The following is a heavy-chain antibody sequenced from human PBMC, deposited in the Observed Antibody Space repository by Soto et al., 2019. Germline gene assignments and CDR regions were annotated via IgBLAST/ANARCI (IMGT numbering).Heavy chain of an antibody. CDR3: ARGLSYDFWSGYYLNFDY. Sequence: ASVKVSCKASGYTFTSYDINWVRQATGQGREWMGWMNPNSGNTGYAQKFQGRVTMTRNTSISTAYMELSSLRSEDTAVYYCARGLSYDFWSGYYLNFDYWGQGTLVTVS. CDR2: MNPNSGNT. J-gene: IGHJ4*02. V-gene: IGHV1-8*01. CDR1: GYTFTSYD. D-gene: IGHD3-3*01.